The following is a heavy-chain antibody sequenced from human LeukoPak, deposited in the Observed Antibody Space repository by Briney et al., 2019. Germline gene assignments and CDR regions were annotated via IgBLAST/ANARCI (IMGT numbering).Heavy chain of an antibody. Sequence: SETLSLTCSVSGASITSYYWNWIRQSPGKGLEWVGNIYSRGSTNYYPSLKSRVTISLDTSKDQCSLRLTSVTAADTVFYYCAKDWGLGSWGQGILVTVSS. CDR2: IYSRGST. CDR1: GASITSYY. V-gene: IGHV4-59*13. J-gene: IGHJ5*02. CDR3: AKDWGLGS. D-gene: IGHD3/OR15-3a*01.